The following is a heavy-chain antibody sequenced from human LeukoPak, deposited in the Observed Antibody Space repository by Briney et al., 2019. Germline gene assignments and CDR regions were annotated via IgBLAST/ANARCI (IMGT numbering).Heavy chain of an antibody. CDR2: ISGSGGST. J-gene: IGHJ5*02. CDR1: GFTFSSYA. V-gene: IGHV3-23*01. D-gene: IGHD2-15*01. Sequence: GGSLRLSCVASGFTFSSYAMSWVRQAPGKGLEWVSAISGSGGSTYYADSVKGRFTISRDNSKNTLYLQMNSLRAEDTAVYYCAKMGYCSGGSCYSGRWFDPWGQGTLVTVSS. CDR3: AKMGYCSGGSCYSGRWFDP.